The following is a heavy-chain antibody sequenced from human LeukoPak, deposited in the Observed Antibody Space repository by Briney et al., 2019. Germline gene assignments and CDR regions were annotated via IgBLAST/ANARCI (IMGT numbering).Heavy chain of an antibody. CDR3: ARSGTYQHSSSYDY. CDR2: INHSGST. J-gene: IGHJ4*02. V-gene: IGHV4-34*01. D-gene: IGHD6-13*01. Sequence: PSETLSLTCAVYVGSFSGYYWSWIRQPPGKGLEWIGEINHSGSTNYNPSLKSRVTISVDTSKNQFSLKLSSVTAADTAVYYCARSGTYQHSSSYDYWGQGTLVTVSS. CDR1: VGSFSGYY.